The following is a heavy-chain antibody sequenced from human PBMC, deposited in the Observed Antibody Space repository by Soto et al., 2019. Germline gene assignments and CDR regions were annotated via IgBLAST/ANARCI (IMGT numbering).Heavy chain of an antibody. Sequence: EEQLVESGGGLVQPGRSLRLSCAASGFTFDEYGMHWVRQGPGKGLEWVSGINWNGGEIGYADSVKGRFTISRDNAKNSLYLHMDSLRAEYTALYYCSIDIGLGFDYYYGMAVWGQGTTVTVSS. CDR1: GFTFDEYG. D-gene: IGHD5-12*01. CDR3: SIDIGLGFDYYYGMAV. J-gene: IGHJ6*02. V-gene: IGHV3-9*01. CDR2: INWNGGEI.